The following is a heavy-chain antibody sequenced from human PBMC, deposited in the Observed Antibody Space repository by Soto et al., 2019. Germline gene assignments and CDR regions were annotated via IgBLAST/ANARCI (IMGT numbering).Heavy chain of an antibody. CDR2: IFSNDEK. CDR3: ARHGRGVGARPLDY. CDR1: GFSLSNARMG. Sequence: QVTLKESGPVLVKPTETLTLTCTVSGFSLSNARMGVSWIRQPPGKALEWLAHIFSNDEKAYSTSLKRRLTSSKDTSNIQVVLTRTNTDPVDKATYYSARHGRGVGARPLDYWGQGTLVTVSS. V-gene: IGHV2-26*01. J-gene: IGHJ4*02. D-gene: IGHD1-26*01.